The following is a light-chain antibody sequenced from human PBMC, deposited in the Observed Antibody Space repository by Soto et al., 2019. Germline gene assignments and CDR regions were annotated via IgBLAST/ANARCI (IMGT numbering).Light chain of an antibody. CDR3: KQYNSYSYT. V-gene: IGKV1-5*01. CDR2: DAS. J-gene: IGKJ2*01. CDR1: QSISSR. Sequence: DIQMTQSPSTLSASVGDRVTLTCRASQSISSRLAWYQQKPGKAPKLLIYDASVLESGVPSRFSGSGSGTEFTLSISSLQPDDFATYYCKQYNSYSYTFGQGTKLEIK.